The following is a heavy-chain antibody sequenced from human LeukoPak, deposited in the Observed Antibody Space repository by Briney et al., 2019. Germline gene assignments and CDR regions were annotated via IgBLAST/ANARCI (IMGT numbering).Heavy chain of an antibody. CDR2: INPNSGGT. V-gene: IGHV1-2*02. J-gene: IGHJ4*02. CDR1: GYTFTGYY. D-gene: IGHD3-3*01. Sequence: AASVKVTCKASGYTFTGYYLHWVRQPPGQGLEWMGWINPNSGGTNYAQKFQGRVTMTRDTSISTAYMELSRLRSDDTAVYYCARVTPLRFLEWLLSLLDYWGQGTLVTVSS. CDR3: ARVTPLRFLEWLLSLLDY.